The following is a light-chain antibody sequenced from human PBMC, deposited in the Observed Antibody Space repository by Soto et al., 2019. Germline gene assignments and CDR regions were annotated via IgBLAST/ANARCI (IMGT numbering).Light chain of an antibody. CDR1: QSVSGS. V-gene: IGKV3-11*01. CDR2: DAS. J-gene: IGKJ4*01. CDR3: QQRSNWLT. Sequence: EIVLTQSPAILSLSPGEKATLSCRASQSVSGSLGWYQQKPGQAPRLIIYDASVRATGIPARFSGSGSGTDFTLTISSLEPEDFAVYYCQQRSNWLTFGGGTRVEIK.